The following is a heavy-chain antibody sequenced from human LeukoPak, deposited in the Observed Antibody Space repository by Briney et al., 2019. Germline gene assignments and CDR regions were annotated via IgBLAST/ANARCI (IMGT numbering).Heavy chain of an antibody. Sequence: SQTLSLTCTVSSGSISSDNHYWSWIRQPAGKGLEWIGRKYSYGSTNYNPFLKSRVNISVDMSKNQFSLKLNSVTAADTAVYYCARGRRGGKPYYFDNWGQGTLVIVSS. J-gene: IGHJ4*02. V-gene: IGHV4-61*02. CDR1: SGSISSDNHY. D-gene: IGHD4-23*01. CDR3: ARGRRGGKPYYFDN. CDR2: KYSYGST.